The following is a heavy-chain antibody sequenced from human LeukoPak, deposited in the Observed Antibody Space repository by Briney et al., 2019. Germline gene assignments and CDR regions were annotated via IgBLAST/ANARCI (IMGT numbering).Heavy chain of an antibody. V-gene: IGHV4-61*02. J-gene: IGHJ4*02. CDR3: ARAYSGSYFDY. Sequence: PSETLSLTRTVSGGSITSGNYYWSWIRQPAGKGLEWIGRIYASGSTNYNPSLKSRVTISVDTSKNHFSLKLSSVTAADTAVYYCARAYSGSYFDYWGRGTLVTVSA. CDR2: IYASGST. D-gene: IGHD1-26*01. CDR1: GGSITSGNYY.